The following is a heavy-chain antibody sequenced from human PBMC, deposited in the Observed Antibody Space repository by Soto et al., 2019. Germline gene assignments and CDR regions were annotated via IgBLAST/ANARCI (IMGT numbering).Heavy chain of an antibody. CDR2: IVHSETT. CDR1: GASVSSDNW. D-gene: IGHD6-19*01. CDR3: AKNGWYSADI. V-gene: IGHV4-4*02. Sequence: QMRLQESGPGLVNPSGTLSLTCAVAGASVSSDNWWSWVRQPPGKGLEWIGEIVHSETTNYNPYLKSRATISVDKSKNQFSLTLTSVTAADTAVYYCAKNGWYSADIWGQGTMVTVSS. J-gene: IGHJ3*02.